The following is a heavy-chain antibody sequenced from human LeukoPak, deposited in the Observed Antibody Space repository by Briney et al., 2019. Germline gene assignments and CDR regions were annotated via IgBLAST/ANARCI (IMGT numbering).Heavy chain of an antibody. CDR2: ISAYNRHT. V-gene: IGHV1-18*01. J-gene: IGHJ5*02. CDR3: ARVTTMVRGVINWFDL. D-gene: IGHD3-10*01. CDR1: GYTFTCYG. Sequence: GASVQVSRKGSGYTFTCYGNSWVRQAPGRGLEWMGWISAYNRHTNYAQELQGRVTITTDTSTSTAYMELRSLRSDDTAVYYCARVTTMVRGVINWFDLWGQGTLVTVSS.